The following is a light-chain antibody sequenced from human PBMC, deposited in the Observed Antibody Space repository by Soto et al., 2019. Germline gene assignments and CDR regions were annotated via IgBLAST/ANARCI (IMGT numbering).Light chain of an antibody. CDR2: GAS. Sequence: EIVLTQSPGTLSLSPGERATLSCRASQTMRSSHLAWYQQKPGQAPRLLIYGASTRTFDVPDRFSGSGSGTNFTLTISRLQPEDFALYFCQQYHTWPYTFGQGTQLDIK. J-gene: IGKJ2*01. CDR3: QQYHTWPYT. V-gene: IGKV3-20*01. CDR1: QTMRSSH.